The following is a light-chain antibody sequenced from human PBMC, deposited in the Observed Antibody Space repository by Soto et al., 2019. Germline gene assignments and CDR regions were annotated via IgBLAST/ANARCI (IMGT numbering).Light chain of an antibody. J-gene: IGKJ2*01. V-gene: IGKV3-15*01. CDR3: QEYNTWPPMNT. CDR1: QSVSRN. CDR2: GAS. Sequence: EIVMTQSPATLSASPGERATLSCTASQSVSRNLAWYQQKPGQAPRLLIYGASTRATGIPARFSGSGSGTEFTVTITSLESEDFAVYYCQEYNTWPPMNTLGHGAQLEIK.